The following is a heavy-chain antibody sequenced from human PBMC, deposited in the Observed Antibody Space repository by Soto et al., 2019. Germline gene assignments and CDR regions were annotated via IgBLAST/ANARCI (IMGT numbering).Heavy chain of an antibody. D-gene: IGHD4-17*01. Sequence: QVQLVQSGAEVKKPGSSVKVSCKASGGTFSSYTISWVRQAPGQGLEWMGRIIPILGIANYAQKFQGRVTITADKSTSTAYMELNSLRSGDTAMYYCARGTGYYGDYPFWDWGQGTLVTVSS. CDR1: GGTFSSYT. J-gene: IGHJ4*02. CDR3: ARGTGYYGDYPFWD. CDR2: IIPILGIA. V-gene: IGHV1-69*02.